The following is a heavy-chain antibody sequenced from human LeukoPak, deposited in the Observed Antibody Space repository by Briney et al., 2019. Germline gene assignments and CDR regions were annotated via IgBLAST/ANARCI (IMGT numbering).Heavy chain of an antibody. J-gene: IGHJ4*02. Sequence: GGSLRLSCAASGFTFSNYGMHWVRQTPGKGLEWVAVIWYDGSNKYYADSVRGRFTISRDNSKNTLYLQMNSLRAEDTAVYYCARDPRGDYYDSGGPYFDYWGQGTLVTVSS. CDR3: ARDPRGDYYDSGGPYFDY. D-gene: IGHD3-22*01. CDR1: GFTFSNYG. CDR2: IWYDGSNK. V-gene: IGHV3-33*01.